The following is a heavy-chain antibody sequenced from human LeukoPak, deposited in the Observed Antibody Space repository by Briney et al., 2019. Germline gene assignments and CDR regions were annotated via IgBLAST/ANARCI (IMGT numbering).Heavy chain of an antibody. CDR1: GGSISSYY. J-gene: IGHJ4*02. D-gene: IGHD1-1*01. Sequence: SETLSLTCTVSGGSISSYYWSWIRQPAGKGLEWIGRIYTSGSTNYNPSLKSRVTMSVDTSKNQFSLKLNSVTAADTAVYYCARDQLARGSPTLKEEYYFDYWGQGTLVTVSS. CDR3: ARDQLARGSPTLKEEYYFDY. CDR2: IYTSGST. V-gene: IGHV4-4*07.